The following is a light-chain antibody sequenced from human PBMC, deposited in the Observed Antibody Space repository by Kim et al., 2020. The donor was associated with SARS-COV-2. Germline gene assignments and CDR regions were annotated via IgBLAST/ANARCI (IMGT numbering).Light chain of an antibody. V-gene: IGLV2-8*01. J-gene: IGLJ2*01. Sequence: QSALTQPPSASGSPGQSVTISCTGTSSDVGGYNYVSWYQQHPGKAPKLMIYEVSKRPSGVPDRFSGSKSGNTASLSVSGLLAEDEADYYCCSYAGNNNVVFGGGTQLTVL. CDR1: SSDVGGYNY. CDR3: CSYAGNNNVV. CDR2: EVS.